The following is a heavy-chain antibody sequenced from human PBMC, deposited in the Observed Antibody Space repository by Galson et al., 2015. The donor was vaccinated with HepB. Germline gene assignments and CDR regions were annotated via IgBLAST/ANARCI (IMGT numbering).Heavy chain of an antibody. CDR3: ARDGGLGGIAAAGTRDWFDP. V-gene: IGHV6-1*01. Sequence: CAISGDSVSSHSAAWNWIRQSPSRGLEWLGRTYYRSKWYNDYAVSVKGRITINPDTSKNQFSLQLNSVTPEDTAVYYCARDGGLGGIAAAGTRDWFDPWGQGTLVTVSS. J-gene: IGHJ5*02. CDR1: GDSVSSHSAA. D-gene: IGHD6-13*01. CDR2: TYYRSKWYN.